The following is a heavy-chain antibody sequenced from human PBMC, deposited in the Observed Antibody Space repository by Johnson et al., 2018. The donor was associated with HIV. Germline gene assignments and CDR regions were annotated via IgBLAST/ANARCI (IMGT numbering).Heavy chain of an antibody. V-gene: IGHV3-66*01. CDR2: IYSGGST. CDR1: GFTFDDYG. D-gene: IGHD5-18*01. CDR3: ARDTAMVHDAFDI. J-gene: IGHJ3*02. Sequence: EQLVESGGGVVRPGGSLRLSCAASGFTFDDYGMSWVRQAPGKGLEWVSVIYSGGSTYYADSVKGRFTISRDNSKNTLYLQMNSLRAEDTAVYYCARDTAMVHDAFDIWGQGTMVTVSS.